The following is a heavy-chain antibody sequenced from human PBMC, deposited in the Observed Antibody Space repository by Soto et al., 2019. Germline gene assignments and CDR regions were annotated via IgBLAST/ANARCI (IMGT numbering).Heavy chain of an antibody. J-gene: IGHJ4*02. V-gene: IGHV1-69*01. CDR1: GGTFSDYA. CDR3: AKDIGFQQHLFVLDL. CDR2: IIPMFSSS. D-gene: IGHD3-3*01. Sequence: QVQLVQSGAEVKKPGSSVKVSCTASGGTFSDYAFSWVRQAPGQGLEWMGGIIPMFSSSSFAQKFQGRLPITSDESTSTAHMSLSSLGSADTAMYYCAKDIGFQQHLFVLDLWGPGNLVTVSS.